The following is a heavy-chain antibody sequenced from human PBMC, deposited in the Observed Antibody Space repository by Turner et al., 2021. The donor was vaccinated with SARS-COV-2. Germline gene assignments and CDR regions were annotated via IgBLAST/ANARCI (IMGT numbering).Heavy chain of an antibody. V-gene: IGHV3-30*18. CDR1: GFTFSSYG. Sequence: QVQLVEPGGGVVQAGRALRLSCAGSGFTFSSYGMHWVRQAPGKGLEWVAVTSYDGSNKYYADSVKGRFTISRDNSKNTLYLQMNSLRAEDTAVYYCAKQQGLYSNPMYYFDYWGQGTLVTVSS. D-gene: IGHD4-4*01. J-gene: IGHJ4*02. CDR2: TSYDGSNK. CDR3: AKQQGLYSNPMYYFDY.